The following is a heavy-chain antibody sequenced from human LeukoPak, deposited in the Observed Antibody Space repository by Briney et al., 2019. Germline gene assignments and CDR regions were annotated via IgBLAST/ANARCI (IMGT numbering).Heavy chain of an antibody. CDR1: GGSFSGYY. Sequence: PSETLSLTCAVYGGSFSGYYWSWIRQPPGKGLGWIGEINHSGSTNYNPSLKSRVTISVDTSKNQFSLKLSSVTAADAAVYYCARDGHGCVWGSYRDNWFDPCGQGTVVTLSS. D-gene: IGHD3-16*02. CDR2: INHSGST. V-gene: IGHV4-34*01. CDR3: ARDGHGCVWGSYRDNWFDP. J-gene: IGHJ5*02.